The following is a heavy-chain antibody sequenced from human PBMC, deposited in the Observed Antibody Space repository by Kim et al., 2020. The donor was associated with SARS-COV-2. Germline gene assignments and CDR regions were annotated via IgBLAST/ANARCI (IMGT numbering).Heavy chain of an antibody. D-gene: IGHD5-18*01. CDR2: ISYDGSNK. V-gene: IGHV3-30*18. J-gene: IGHJ6*02. CDR3: AKDPGYSYGYGGMDV. CDR1: GFTFSSYG. Sequence: GGSLRLSCAASGFTFSSYGMHWVRQAPGKGLEWVAVISYDGSNKYYADSVKGRFTISRDNSKNTLYLQMNSLRAEDTAVYYCAKDPGYSYGYGGMDVWGQGTTVTVSS.